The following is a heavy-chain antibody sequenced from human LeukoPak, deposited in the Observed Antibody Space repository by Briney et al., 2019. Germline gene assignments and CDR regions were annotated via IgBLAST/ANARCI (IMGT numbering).Heavy chain of an antibody. J-gene: IGHJ4*02. V-gene: IGHV3-30*18. CDR1: GFTFTTYS. Sequence: PGGSLRLSCAVSGFTFTTYSMSWVRQAPGKGLEWVAVISYDGSNKYYADSVKGRFTISRDNSKNTLYLQMNSLRAEDTAVYYCAKDRGFSITMALDYWGQGTLVTVSS. D-gene: IGHD3-10*01. CDR2: ISYDGSNK. CDR3: AKDRGFSITMALDY.